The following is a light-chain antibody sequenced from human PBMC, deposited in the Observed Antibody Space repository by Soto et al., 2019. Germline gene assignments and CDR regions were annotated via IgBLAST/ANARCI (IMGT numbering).Light chain of an antibody. CDR2: GNS. Sequence: QSVLTQPPSVSGAPGQTVTISCTGTRSNFGAGYDVHWYQQLPGTAPKLLIYGNSRRPSGVPDRFSGSKSATSASLAITGLQTEDEADYYCLSYDTSLSGSWVFGGGTQLTVL. J-gene: IGLJ3*02. V-gene: IGLV1-40*01. CDR1: RSNFGAGYD. CDR3: LSYDTSLSGSWV.